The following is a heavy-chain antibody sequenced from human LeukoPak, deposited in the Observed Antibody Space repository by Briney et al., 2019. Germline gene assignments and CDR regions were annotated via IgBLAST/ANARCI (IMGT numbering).Heavy chain of an antibody. Sequence: SETLSLTCTVSGGSISSYYWSWIRQPPGKGLEWIGYFYYTGSTNYNPSLKSRVTMSVDTSKNQFSLKLSSVTAADTAVYYCARHAYSGSYQHDYWGQGTLVTVSS. V-gene: IGHV4-59*08. D-gene: IGHD1-26*01. CDR1: GGSISSYY. J-gene: IGHJ4*02. CDR3: ARHAYSGSYQHDY. CDR2: FYYTGST.